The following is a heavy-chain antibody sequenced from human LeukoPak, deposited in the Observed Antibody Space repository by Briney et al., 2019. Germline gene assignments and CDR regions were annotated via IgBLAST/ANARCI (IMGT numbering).Heavy chain of an antibody. Sequence: PSETLSLTCAVYGGSFSGYYWSWIRQPPGKGLEWIGEINHSGSTNYNPSLKSRVTISVDTSKNQFSLKLSSVTAADTAVYYCARGEESLVGATRLFDYWGQGTLVTVSS. V-gene: IGHV4-34*01. D-gene: IGHD1-26*01. CDR3: ARGEESLVGATRLFDY. CDR2: INHSGST. J-gene: IGHJ4*02. CDR1: GGSFSGYY.